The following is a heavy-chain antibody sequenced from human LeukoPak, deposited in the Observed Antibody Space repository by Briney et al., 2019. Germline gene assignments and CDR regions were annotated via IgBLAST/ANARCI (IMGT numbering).Heavy chain of an antibody. J-gene: IGHJ3*02. CDR3: ARDPGATDGAFDI. Sequence: PSETLSLTCTVSGGSISSYYWSWIRQPPGKGLEWIGYIYYSGSTNYNPSLKSRVTISVDTSKNQFSLKLSSVTAADTAVYYCARDPGATDGAFDIWGQGTMVTVSS. D-gene: IGHD5-12*01. CDR2: IYYSGST. V-gene: IGHV4-59*12. CDR1: GGSISSYY.